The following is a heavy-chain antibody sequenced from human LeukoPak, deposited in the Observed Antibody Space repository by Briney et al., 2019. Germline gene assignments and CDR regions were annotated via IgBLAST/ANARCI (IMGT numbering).Heavy chain of an antibody. V-gene: IGHV4-31*03. CDR2: IYYSGST. CDR3: ARDSLGYCSGGSCYHPAEDAFDI. D-gene: IGHD2-15*01. J-gene: IGHJ3*02. Sequence: SETLSLTCTVSGGSISSGGYYWSWIRQHPGTGLEWIGYIYYSGSTYYNPSLKSRVTISVDTSKNQFSLKLSSVTAADTAVYYCARDSLGYCSGGSCYHPAEDAFDIWGQGTMVTVSS. CDR1: GGSISSGGYY.